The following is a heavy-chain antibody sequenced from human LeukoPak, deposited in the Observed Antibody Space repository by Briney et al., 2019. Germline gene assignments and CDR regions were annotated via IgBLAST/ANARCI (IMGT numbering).Heavy chain of an antibody. Sequence: GASVKVSCKASGYTFTSYDINWVRHATGQGLEWMGWMNPHSGNTGFAQKFQGRVTMTRNTSISTAYMELSSVRSEDTAVYYCARGSGYNGYYYFDDWFDLWGQGTLVTVSS. J-gene: IGHJ5*02. CDR2: MNPHSGNT. D-gene: IGHD5-12*01. CDR3: ARGSGYNGYYYFDDWFDL. CDR1: GYTFTSYD. V-gene: IGHV1-8*01.